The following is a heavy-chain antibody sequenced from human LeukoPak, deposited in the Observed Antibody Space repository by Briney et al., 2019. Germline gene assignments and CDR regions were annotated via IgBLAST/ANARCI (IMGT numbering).Heavy chain of an antibody. CDR3: ARGGIGYCSGGSCPMAFYI. CDR1: GYTFTGYY. CDR2: INPNSGGT. J-gene: IGHJ3*02. D-gene: IGHD2-15*01. V-gene: IGHV1-2*02. Sequence: GASVKVSCKASGYTFTGYYMHWVRQAPGQGLEWMGWINPNSGGTNYAQKFQGRVTMTRDTSISTAYMELSRLRSDDTAAYYCARGGIGYCSGGSCPMAFYIWGQGTMVTVSS.